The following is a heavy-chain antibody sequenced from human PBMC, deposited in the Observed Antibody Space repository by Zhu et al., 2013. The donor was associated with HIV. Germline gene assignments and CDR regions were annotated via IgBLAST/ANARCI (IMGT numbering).Heavy chain of an antibody. CDR3: AHYYYDSSGYATRTFHI. CDR1: GGSVSSGSYY. Sequence: QVQLQESGPGLVKPSETLSLTCTVSGGSVSSGSYYWSWIRQPPGKGLEWIGYIYYSGSTNYNPSLKSRVTISVDTSKNQFSLKLSSVTAADTAVYFCAHYYYDSSGYATRTFHIWGQGTMVTVSS. CDR2: IYYSGST. J-gene: IGHJ3*02. D-gene: IGHD3-22*01. V-gene: IGHV4-61*01.